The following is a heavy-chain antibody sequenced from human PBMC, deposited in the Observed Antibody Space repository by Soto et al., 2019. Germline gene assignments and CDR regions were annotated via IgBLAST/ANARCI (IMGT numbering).Heavy chain of an antibody. CDR2: IYYSGST. CDR1: GGSISSYY. V-gene: IGHV4-59*01. D-gene: IGHD3-3*01. J-gene: IGHJ6*03. Sequence: SETLSLTCTVSGGSISSYYWSWIRQPPGKGLEWIGYIYYSGSTNYNPSLKSRVTISVDTSKNQFSLKLSSVTAADTAVYYCARVKLRFLEWLSPMDVWGKGTTVTVSS. CDR3: ARVKLRFLEWLSPMDV.